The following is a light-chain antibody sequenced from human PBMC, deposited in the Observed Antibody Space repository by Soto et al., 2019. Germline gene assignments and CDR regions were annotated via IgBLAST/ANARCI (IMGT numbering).Light chain of an antibody. CDR3: QQYNTYPWT. J-gene: IGKJ1*01. V-gene: IGKV1-5*01. Sequence: DIQMTQSPATLSASVGDRVTITCRASQSISSWLAWYQQKPGKVPKLLIDDASSLESGVPSRFSGSGSGTEFTLTISSLQPGDFATYYCQQYNTYPWTFGQGTKVEIK. CDR1: QSISSW. CDR2: DAS.